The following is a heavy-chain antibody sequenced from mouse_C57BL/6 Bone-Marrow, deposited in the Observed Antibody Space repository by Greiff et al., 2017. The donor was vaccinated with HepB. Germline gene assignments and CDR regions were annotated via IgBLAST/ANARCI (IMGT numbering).Heavy chain of an antibody. CDR2: IWWDDDK. CDR1: GFSLSTFGMG. CDR3: ARIAPCYGSYYIDY. J-gene: IGHJ2*01. V-gene: IGHV8-8*01. Sequence: QVQLKESGPGILQPSQTLSLTCSFSGFSLSTFGMGVGWLRQPSGKGLVWLGHIWWDDDKYYNPALKSRLTISKYTSKNQVFLKITNVDTADTATYYCARIAPCYGSYYIDYWGQGTTLTVSS. D-gene: IGHD1-1*01.